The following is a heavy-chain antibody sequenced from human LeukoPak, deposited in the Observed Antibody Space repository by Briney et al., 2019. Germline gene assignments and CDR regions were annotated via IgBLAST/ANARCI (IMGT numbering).Heavy chain of an antibody. V-gene: IGHV3-21*01. CDR1: GFTVSSNY. Sequence: PGGSLRLSCAASGFTVSSNYMSWVRQAPGKGLEWVSSISSSSSNIYYADSVKGRFTISRDNAKNSLYLQMNSLRVEDTAVYYCARCTTGRTFGSLREIKRSREIDYWGQGTLVTVSS. CDR3: ARCTTGRTFGSLREIKRSREIDY. D-gene: IGHD1-1*01. CDR2: ISSSSSNI. J-gene: IGHJ4*02.